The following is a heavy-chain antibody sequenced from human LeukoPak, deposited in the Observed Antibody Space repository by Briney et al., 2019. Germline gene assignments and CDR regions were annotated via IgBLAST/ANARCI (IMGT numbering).Heavy chain of an antibody. CDR2: INSDGSST. CDR1: GFTFSSYW. J-gene: IGHJ3*02. Sequence: GGSLRLSCAASGFTFSSYWMHWVRQAPGKGLVRVSRINSDGSSTSYADSVKGRFTISRDNAKNTLYMQMNSLRAEDTAVYYCARVRYSSGWRNSMDALDIWGQGTMVTVSS. D-gene: IGHD6-19*01. V-gene: IGHV3-74*01. CDR3: ARVRYSSGWRNSMDALDI.